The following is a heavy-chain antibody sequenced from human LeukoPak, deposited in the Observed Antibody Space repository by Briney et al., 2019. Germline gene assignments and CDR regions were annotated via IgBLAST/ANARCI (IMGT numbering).Heavy chain of an antibody. CDR3: ARGGDFWSGYWSY. V-gene: IGHV3-7*01. Sequence: PGGSLRLSCAASGFTFSIYWMSWVRQAPGKGLEWVANIKQDGSHIYYVDSVKGRFTISRDNAKNSVYLQMNTLSAEDTAVYYCARGGDFWSGYWSYWGQGTLVTVSS. CDR2: IKQDGSHI. J-gene: IGHJ4*02. CDR1: GFTFSIYW. D-gene: IGHD3-3*01.